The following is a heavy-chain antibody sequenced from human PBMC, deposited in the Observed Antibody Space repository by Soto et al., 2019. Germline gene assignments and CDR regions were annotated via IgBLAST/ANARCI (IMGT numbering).Heavy chain of an antibody. D-gene: IGHD4-17*01. V-gene: IGHV4-59*01. CDR3: ARHLDGVYYYYGMDV. J-gene: IGHJ6*02. Sequence: SETLSLTCTVSGGSISSYYWSWIRQPPGKGLEWIGYIYYSGSTNYNPSLKSRVTISVDTSKNQFSLKLSSVTAADTAVYYCARHLDGVYYYYGMDVWGQRTTVTVSS. CDR1: GGSISSYY. CDR2: IYYSGST.